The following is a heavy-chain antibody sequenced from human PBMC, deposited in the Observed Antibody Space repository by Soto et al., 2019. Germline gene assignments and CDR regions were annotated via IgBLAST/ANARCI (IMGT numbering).Heavy chain of an antibody. Sequence: SVKVSCKASGGTFSSNAISWVRQAPGQGLEWMGGIIPIFGTANYAQKFQGRVTITADKSTSTAYMELSSLRSEDTAVYYCARDQANPRIALAARADCYYYCDMEFWGKGTRVTVSS. D-gene: IGHD6-19*01. V-gene: IGHV1-69*06. CDR2: IIPIFGTA. J-gene: IGHJ6*04. CDR3: ARDQANPRIALAARADCYYYCDMEF. CDR1: GGTFSSNA.